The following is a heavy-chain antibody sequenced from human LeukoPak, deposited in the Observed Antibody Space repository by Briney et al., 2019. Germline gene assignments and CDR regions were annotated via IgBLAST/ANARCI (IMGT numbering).Heavy chain of an antibody. CDR1: GFTFSTSS. D-gene: IGHD6-6*01. CDR2: IRSKANSYAT. V-gene: IGHV3-73*01. J-gene: IGHJ4*02. CDR3: TRQAPFSSSLVLYFDY. Sequence: GGSLRLSCAASGFTFSTSSMNWVRQAPGKGLEWVGRIRSKANSYATAYAASVKGRFTISRDDSKNTAYLQMNSLKTEDTAVYYCTRQAPFSSSLVLYFDYWGQGTLVTVSS.